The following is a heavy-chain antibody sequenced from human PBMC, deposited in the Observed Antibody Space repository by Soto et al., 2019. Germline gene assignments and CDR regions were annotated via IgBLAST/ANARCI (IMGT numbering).Heavy chain of an antibody. CDR2: INPNSGGT. CDR1: GYTFTVYY. Sequence: ASVKVSCKASGYTFTVYYMHWVRKAPGQGLEWMGWINPNSGGTNYAQKFQGWVTMTRDTSISTAYMELSRLRSDDTAVYYCARETTYYYGMDVWGQGTTVTVSS. J-gene: IGHJ6*02. D-gene: IGHD1-7*01. V-gene: IGHV1-2*04. CDR3: ARETTYYYGMDV.